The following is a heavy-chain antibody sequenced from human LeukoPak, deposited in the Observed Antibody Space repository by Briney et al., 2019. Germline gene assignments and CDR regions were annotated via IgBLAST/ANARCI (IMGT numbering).Heavy chain of an antibody. J-gene: IGHJ6*02. CDR2: INPNSGGT. Sequence: ASVKVSCKASGYTFTGYYMHWVRQAPGQGLEWIGWINPNSGGTNYAQKFQGRVTMTRDTSISTAYMELSRLRSDDTAVYYCARDEVVPAAPYYYYYGMDVWGQGTTVTVSS. CDR1: GYTFTGYY. V-gene: IGHV1-2*02. D-gene: IGHD2-2*01. CDR3: ARDEVVPAAPYYYYYGMDV.